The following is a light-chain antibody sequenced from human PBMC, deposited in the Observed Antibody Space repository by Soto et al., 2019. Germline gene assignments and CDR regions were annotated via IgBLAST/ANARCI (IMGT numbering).Light chain of an antibody. Sequence: DIQMTQSPSSLSASVGDRVTITCRASQSISSYLNWYQQKPGKAPKLLIYAASSLQSGVPSRFSGSGSGTHFTLTISSLQPEDFATYHYQQSYNPPLTFGGGTKVEI. CDR1: QSISSY. J-gene: IGKJ4*01. CDR3: QQSYNPPLT. CDR2: AAS. V-gene: IGKV1-39*01.